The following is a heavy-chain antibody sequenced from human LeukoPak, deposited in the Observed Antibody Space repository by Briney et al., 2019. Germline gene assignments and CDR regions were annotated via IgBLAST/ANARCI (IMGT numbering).Heavy chain of an antibody. CDR2: IYYRGST. CDR3: TRAVITFGAAVAKGFDC. Sequence: PSETLSLTCTVSGGSINNYYWSWIRQPPGKGLEWIGYIYYRGSTNYNPSLKSRVTFSVDTSKNQFSLKLNSVTAADTAVYYCTRAVITFGAAVAKGFDCWGQGTLVTVSS. J-gene: IGHJ4*02. V-gene: IGHV4-59*01. D-gene: IGHD3-16*01. CDR1: GGSINNYY.